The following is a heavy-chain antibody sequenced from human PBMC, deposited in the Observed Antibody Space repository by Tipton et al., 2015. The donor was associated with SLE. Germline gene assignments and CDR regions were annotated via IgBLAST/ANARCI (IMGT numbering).Heavy chain of an antibody. CDR2: ITSCSSYI. Sequence: SLRLSCAASGFTFSSYSMNWVRQAPGKGLEWVSSITSCSSYIYYADSVKGRFTISRDDSKNTLYLQMNSLRAEDRGVYYCTKATIVGGITVADIDAWGQGTVVTVSS. J-gene: IGHJ5*02. CDR3: TKATIVGGITVADIDA. D-gene: IGHD1-20*01. V-gene: IGHV3-21*01. CDR1: GFTFSSYS.